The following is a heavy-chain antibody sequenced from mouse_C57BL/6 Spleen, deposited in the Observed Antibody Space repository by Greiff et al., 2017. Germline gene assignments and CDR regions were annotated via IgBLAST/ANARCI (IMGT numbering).Heavy chain of an antibody. D-gene: IGHD2-4*01. CDR2: ISSGSSTI. J-gene: IGHJ1*03. CDR3: ARPGYYDYDVWYFDV. Sequence: EVKLVESGGGLVKPGGSLKLSCAASGFTFSDYGMHWVRQAPEKGLEWVAYISSGSSTIYYADTVKGRFTISRDNAKNTLFLQMTSLRSEDTAMYYCARPGYYDYDVWYFDVWGTGTTVTVSS. CDR1: GFTFSDYG. V-gene: IGHV5-17*01.